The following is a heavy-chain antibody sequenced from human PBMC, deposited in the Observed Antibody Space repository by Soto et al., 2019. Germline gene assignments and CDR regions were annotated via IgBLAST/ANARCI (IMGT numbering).Heavy chain of an antibody. V-gene: IGHV5-51*01. Sequence: GESLKISCKGSGYSFTSYWIGWVRQMPGKGLEWMGIIYPGDSDTRYSPSFQGQVTISADKSISTAYLQWSSMKASYTVMYYCARIKVDLVLFFLMIRRPPRSTLFPTRRSSDL. CDR2: IYPGDSDT. D-gene: IGHD2-8*01. CDR3: ARIKVDLVLFFLMIRRPPRSTLFPTRRSSDL. CDR1: GYSFTSYW. J-gene: IGHJ2*01.